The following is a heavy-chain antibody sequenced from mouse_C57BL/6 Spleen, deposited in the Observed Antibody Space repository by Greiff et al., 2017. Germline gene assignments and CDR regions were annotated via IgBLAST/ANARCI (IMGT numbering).Heavy chain of an antibody. D-gene: IGHD2-5*01. CDR3: TRDRYYSNYGIYYYAMDY. J-gene: IGHJ4*01. Sequence: EVKVVESGEGLVKPGGSLKLSCAASGFTFSSYAMSWVRQTPEKRLEWVAYISSGGDYIYYADTVKGRFTFSRDNARNTLYLQMSSLKSEDTAMYYCTRDRYYSNYGIYYYAMDYWGQGTSVTVSS. CDR1: GFTFSSYA. V-gene: IGHV5-9-1*02. CDR2: ISSGGDYI.